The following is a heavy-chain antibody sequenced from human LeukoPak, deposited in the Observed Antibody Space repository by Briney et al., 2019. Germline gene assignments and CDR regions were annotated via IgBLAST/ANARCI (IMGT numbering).Heavy chain of an antibody. CDR3: AKVPYSSGWYYFDY. Sequence: GGSPRLSCAASGFTFSSYAMSWVRQAPGKGLEWVSAISGSGGSTYYADSVKGRFTISRDNSKNTLYLQMNSLRAEDTAVYYCAKVPYSSGWYYFDYWGQGTLVTVSS. V-gene: IGHV3-23*01. CDR1: GFTFSSYA. J-gene: IGHJ4*02. D-gene: IGHD6-19*01. CDR2: ISGSGGST.